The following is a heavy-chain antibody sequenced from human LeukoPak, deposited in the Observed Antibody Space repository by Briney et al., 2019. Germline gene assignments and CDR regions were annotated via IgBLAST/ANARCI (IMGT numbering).Heavy chain of an antibody. CDR1: GYTFTSYA. CDR2: INTNTGNP. CDR3: ARDQLSNNYYDSSGYSHGFDY. D-gene: IGHD3-22*01. V-gene: IGHV7-4-1*02. J-gene: IGHJ4*02. Sequence: GASVKVSCKASGYTFTSYAMNWVRQAPGQGLEWMGWINTNTGNPTYAQGFTGRFVFSLDTSVSTAYLQISSLKAEDTAVYYCARDQLSNNYYDSSGYSHGFDYWGQGTLVTVSS.